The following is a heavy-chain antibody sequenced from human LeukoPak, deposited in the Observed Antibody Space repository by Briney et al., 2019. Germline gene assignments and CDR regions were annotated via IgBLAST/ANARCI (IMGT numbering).Heavy chain of an antibody. Sequence: SETLSLTCTVSGGSIRSYYWSWIRQPPGKGLEWIGYIYYSGNTNYNPSLKSRVTISVDTSKNQFSLKLSSVTAADTAVYYCAIYDAYYFDYWGQGTLVTVSS. CDR3: AIYDAYYFDY. V-gene: IGHV4-59*01. D-gene: IGHD3-22*01. CDR1: GGSIRSYY. J-gene: IGHJ4*02. CDR2: IYYSGNT.